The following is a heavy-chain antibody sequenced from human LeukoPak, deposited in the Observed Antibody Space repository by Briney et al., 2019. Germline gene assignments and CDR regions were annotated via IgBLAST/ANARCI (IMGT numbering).Heavy chain of an antibody. Sequence: GGSLRLSCAASGFTFNTYGVHWVRQAPGKGLEWVAVISYDGSNKYYADSVKDRFTISRDNSKNTLYLQMNSLRAEDTAVYYCTTDPYSSSWYRFRYFDYWGQGTLVTVSS. J-gene: IGHJ4*02. CDR2: ISYDGSNK. CDR3: TTDPYSSSWYRFRYFDY. V-gene: IGHV3-30*03. D-gene: IGHD6-13*01. CDR1: GFTFNTYG.